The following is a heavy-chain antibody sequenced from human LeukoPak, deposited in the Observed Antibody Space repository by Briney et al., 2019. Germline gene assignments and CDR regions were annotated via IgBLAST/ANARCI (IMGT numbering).Heavy chain of an antibody. Sequence: SETLSLTCAVSGGSISSGGYSWSWIRQPPGKGLEWIGYIYHSGSTYYNPSLKSRVTISVDRSKNQFSLKLSSVTAADTAVYCCARDRVAVAENYYYGMDVWGQGTTVTVSS. J-gene: IGHJ6*02. CDR2: IYHSGST. CDR3: ARDRVAVAENYYYGMDV. D-gene: IGHD6-19*01. CDR1: GGSISSGGYS. V-gene: IGHV4-30-2*01.